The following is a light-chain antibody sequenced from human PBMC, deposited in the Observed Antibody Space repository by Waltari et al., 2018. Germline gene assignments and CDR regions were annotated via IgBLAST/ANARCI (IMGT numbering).Light chain of an antibody. CDR1: QPIRTNF. Sequence: EIVLTQSPGILSLSPGEKATLPCRASQPIRTNFLAWYQHRFGQAPRLLVYGASNRATGIPDRFSGSGSGTDFTLTISRVEPEDFAVYYCQHYGSAPPFTFGPGTTVD. CDR3: QHYGSAPPFT. V-gene: IGKV3-20*01. CDR2: GAS. J-gene: IGKJ3*01.